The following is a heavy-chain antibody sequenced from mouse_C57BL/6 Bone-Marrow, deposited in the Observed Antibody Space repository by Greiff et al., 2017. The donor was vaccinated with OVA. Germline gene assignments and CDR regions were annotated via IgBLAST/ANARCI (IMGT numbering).Heavy chain of an antibody. Sequence: VQLQQPGAELVRPGSSVKLSCKASGYTFTSYWMDWVKQRPGQGLEWIGNIYPSDSETHYNQKFKDKATLTVDKSSSTAYMQLSSLTSEDSAVYYCARYYYGSHWYFDVWGTGTTVTVSS. CDR3: ARYYYGSHWYFDV. CDR1: GYTFTSYW. CDR2: IYPSDSET. J-gene: IGHJ1*03. D-gene: IGHD1-1*01. V-gene: IGHV1-61*01.